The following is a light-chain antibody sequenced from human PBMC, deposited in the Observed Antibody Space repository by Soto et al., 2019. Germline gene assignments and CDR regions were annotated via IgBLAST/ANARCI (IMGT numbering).Light chain of an antibody. J-gene: IGKJ3*01. CDR1: QSVLYDPKNKNY. V-gene: IGKV4-1*01. Sequence: DIVMAQSPDSLAVSLGERATINCKSSQSVLYDPKNKNYLAWYQQKPGQPPKLLISWASTRESGVPDRFSGSGSGTDFTLSISSLQAEDVAVYYCQQYYTTPTFGPGTKVDIK. CDR3: QQYYTTPT. CDR2: WAS.